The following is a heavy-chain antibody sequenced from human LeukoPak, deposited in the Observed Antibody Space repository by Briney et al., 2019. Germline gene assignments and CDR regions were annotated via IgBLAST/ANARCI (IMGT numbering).Heavy chain of an antibody. J-gene: IGHJ5*02. CDR1: SGSISGYY. Sequence: SETLSLTCTVSSGSISGYYWSWIRQPPEKGLEWIGYIYSSGSTNYNPSLMSRVTISVDTSKNQFSLKLSSVTAADTAVYYCARRNYDILTGNWFDPWGQGTLVTVSS. CDR2: IYSSGST. CDR3: ARRNYDILTGNWFDP. D-gene: IGHD3-9*01. V-gene: IGHV4-59*08.